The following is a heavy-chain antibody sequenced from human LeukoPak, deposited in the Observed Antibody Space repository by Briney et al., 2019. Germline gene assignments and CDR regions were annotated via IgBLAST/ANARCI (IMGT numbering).Heavy chain of an antibody. V-gene: IGHV5-10-1*01. CDR2: IDPSDSYT. CDR3: ARHSRGYSYGYQLDY. J-gene: IGHJ4*02. CDR1: GYSFTSYW. Sequence: GESLKISCQGSGYSFTSYWISWVRQMPGKGLEWMGRIDPSDSYTNYSPSFQGHVTISADKSISTAYLQWSSLKASDTAMYYCARHSRGYSYGYQLDYWGQGTLVTVSS. D-gene: IGHD5-18*01.